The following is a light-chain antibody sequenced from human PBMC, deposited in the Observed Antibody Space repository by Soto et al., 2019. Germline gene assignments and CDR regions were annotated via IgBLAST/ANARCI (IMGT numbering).Light chain of an antibody. CDR3: QQYNHWSSIT. CDR2: GAS. J-gene: IGKJ5*01. V-gene: IGKV3-15*01. Sequence: EIAMTQSPATLSVSLGERATLSCRASQYISNNSAWYQQRPGQAPSLLIYGASTRATGVPARFSGSGSGTDFLLSISGLQSEDSAVYYCQQYNHWSSITFGQGTRLEIK. CDR1: QYISNN.